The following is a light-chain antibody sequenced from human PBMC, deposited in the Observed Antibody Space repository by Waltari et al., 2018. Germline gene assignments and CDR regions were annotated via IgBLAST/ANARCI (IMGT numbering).Light chain of an antibody. Sequence: SYVLTQPPSVSVAPGKTARITCGGNNLGSTIVHWSQQKPGQAPVLVIYYDSDRPSGIPERFSGSNSGNTATLTISRVEAGDEADYYCQVWDSSSDHLVVFGGGTKLTVL. CDR2: YDS. CDR1: NLGSTI. J-gene: IGLJ2*01. V-gene: IGLV3-21*04. CDR3: QVWDSSSDHLVV.